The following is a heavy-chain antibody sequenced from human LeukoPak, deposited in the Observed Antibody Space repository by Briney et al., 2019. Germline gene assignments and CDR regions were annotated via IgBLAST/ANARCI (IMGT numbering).Heavy chain of an antibody. CDR2: IYYSGST. CDR3: ARVLGLMDWFDP. V-gene: IGHV4-31*03. CDR1: GGSISSGGYY. Sequence: SETLSLTCTVSGGSISSGGYYWRWIRQHPGKGLEWIGNIYYSGSTDYNPSLKSRVSISVDTSKNQFSLKLSSVTAADTAVYYCARVLGLMDWFDPWGQGTLVTVSS. D-gene: IGHD3-16*01. J-gene: IGHJ5*02.